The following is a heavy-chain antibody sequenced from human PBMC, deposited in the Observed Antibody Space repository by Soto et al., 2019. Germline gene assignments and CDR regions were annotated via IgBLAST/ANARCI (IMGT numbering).Heavy chain of an antibody. J-gene: IGHJ6*03. Sequence: GASVKVSCKASGYTFTSYYMHWVRQAPGQGLEWMGIINPSGGSTSYAQKFQGRVTMTRDTSTSTVYMELSSLRSEDTAVYYCARVGHSGYDTPGYYYYYYMDVWGKGTTVTVSS. CDR1: GYTFTSYY. CDR3: ARVGHSGYDTPGYYYYYYMDV. D-gene: IGHD5-12*01. V-gene: IGHV1-46*03. CDR2: INPSGGST.